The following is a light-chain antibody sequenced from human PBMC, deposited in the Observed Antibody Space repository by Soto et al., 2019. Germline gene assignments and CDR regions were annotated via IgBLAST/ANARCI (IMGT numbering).Light chain of an antibody. J-gene: IGKJ5*01. V-gene: IGKV1-13*02. Sequence: AIQLTQSPSSLSASVGDRVTITCRASQDITSALAWDQQKPGKAPNLLIYAASSLKSGVPSRFSGSGSGRDFTLNISSLQPEDFETYYCQKFNSYVITFGQGTRLETK. CDR1: QDITSA. CDR3: QKFNSYVIT. CDR2: AAS.